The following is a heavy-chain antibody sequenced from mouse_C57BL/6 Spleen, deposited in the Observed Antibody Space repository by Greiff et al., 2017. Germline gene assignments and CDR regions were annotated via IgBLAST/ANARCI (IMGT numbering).Heavy chain of an antibody. Sequence: QVQLQQPGTELVKPGASVKLSCKASGYTFTSYWMHWVKQRPGQGLEWIGNINPGNGGTNYNEKFKSKATLTADKSSTTAFMQLSSLTSEDSAVXYYAGTPNYYGSRGYYALDYWGQGTSVTVSS. D-gene: IGHD1-1*01. CDR2: INPGNGGT. V-gene: IGHV1-53*01. CDR3: AGTPNYYGSRGYYALDY. J-gene: IGHJ4*01. CDR1: GYTFTSYW.